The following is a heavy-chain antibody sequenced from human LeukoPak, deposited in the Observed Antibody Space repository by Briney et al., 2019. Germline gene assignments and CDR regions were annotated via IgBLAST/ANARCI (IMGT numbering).Heavy chain of an antibody. CDR3: ARRAVYYYYGMDV. CDR1: GYSFTSYG. D-gene: IGHD6-25*01. J-gene: IGHJ6*02. Sequence: ASVKVSCKATGYSFTSYGISWVRQAPGQGPEWMGWINPNSGGTDFAQKFQGRVTMTRDTSISTAYMELSRLQSDDTAVYYCARRAVYYYYGMDVWGQGTTVAVSS. V-gene: IGHV1-2*02. CDR2: INPNSGGT.